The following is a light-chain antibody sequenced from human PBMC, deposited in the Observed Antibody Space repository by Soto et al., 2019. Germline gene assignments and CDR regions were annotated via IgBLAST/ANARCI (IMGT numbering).Light chain of an antibody. V-gene: IGKV3-15*01. CDR3: QQRSNWPIT. CDR2: GAS. CDR1: QSVSSN. Sequence: EIVVTQSPATLSVSPGARAPLSCRASQSVSSNLAWYQQKPGQAPRLLIYGASTRATGIPARFSGSGSGTEFTLTISSLQSEDFAVYYCQQRSNWPITFGQGTRLRL. J-gene: IGKJ5*01.